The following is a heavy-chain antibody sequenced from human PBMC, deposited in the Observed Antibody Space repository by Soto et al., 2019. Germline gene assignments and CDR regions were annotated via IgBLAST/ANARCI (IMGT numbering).Heavy chain of an antibody. J-gene: IGHJ4*02. CDR2: ISSRSTI. D-gene: IGHD2-21*02. V-gene: IGHV3-48*02. Sequence: EVQLVESGGGLVQPGGSLRLSCAASGFTFSTYSMNWVRQAPGKGLEWLSYISSRSTIYYADSVKGRFTISRDNAKNSLYLQMNSLRDEDTAVYYCAMATDHWGQGTLVTVSS. CDR1: GFTFSTYS. CDR3: AMATDH.